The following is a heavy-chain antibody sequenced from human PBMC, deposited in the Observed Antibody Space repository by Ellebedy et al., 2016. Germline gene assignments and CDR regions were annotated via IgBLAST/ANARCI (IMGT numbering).Heavy chain of an antibody. J-gene: IGHJ4*02. CDR1: GGSFIGYY. CDR3: AREGRGSYDY. D-gene: IGHD1-26*01. Sequence: SETLSLXXAVSGGSFIGYYWSFIRQTPGRGLEWIGEIHHSGSTNYNPSLKSRVTMSLDTSKKQFSLNLNSVTDADTAVYYCAREGRGSYDYWGQGIVVTVSS. CDR2: IHHSGST. V-gene: IGHV4-34*01.